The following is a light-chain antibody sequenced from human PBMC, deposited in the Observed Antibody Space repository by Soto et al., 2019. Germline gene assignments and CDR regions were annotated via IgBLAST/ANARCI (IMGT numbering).Light chain of an antibody. CDR1: HSVVYSY. V-gene: IGKV3-20*01. CDR2: GAS. CDR3: QQFGTSPYT. J-gene: IGKJ2*01. Sequence: VLTQSPGTLSLSAGERATLSCRASHSVVYSYLNWYQQKPDQAPRLRIYGASKGASGTPDRFSGSGSGTDFSLTFSRLETEDFAIYYCQQFGTSPYTFGRGTTLEIK.